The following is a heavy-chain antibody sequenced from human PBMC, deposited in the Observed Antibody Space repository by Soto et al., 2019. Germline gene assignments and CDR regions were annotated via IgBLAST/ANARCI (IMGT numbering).Heavy chain of an antibody. D-gene: IGHD3-10*01. CDR3: ARGRGYYYCSGSPPHYYYYSMDV. Sequence: QVQLVQSGAEVKKPGSSVKVSCKASGGTFSSYAISWVRQAPGQGLEWMGGIIPIFGTANYAQKVQGRVTITADESTSTAYMERSSLRSEDTAVYYCARGRGYYYCSGSPPHYYYYSMDVWGQGTTVTVSS. CDR1: GGTFSSYA. J-gene: IGHJ6*02. CDR2: IIPIFGTA. V-gene: IGHV1-69*01.